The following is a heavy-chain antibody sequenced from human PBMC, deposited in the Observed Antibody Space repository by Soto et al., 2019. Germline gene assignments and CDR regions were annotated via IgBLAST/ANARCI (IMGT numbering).Heavy chain of an antibody. CDR1: GGSISSGGYS. CDR3: ERGGIGNWFDP. Sequence: SETLSLTCAVSGGSISSGGYSWSWIRQPPGKGLEWIGYIYHSGSTYCNPSLKSRVTISVDRSKNQFSLKLSSVTAADTAVYYCERGGIGNWFDPWGQGTLVTVS. D-gene: IGHD3-16*01. J-gene: IGHJ5*02. CDR2: IYHSGST. V-gene: IGHV4-30-2*01.